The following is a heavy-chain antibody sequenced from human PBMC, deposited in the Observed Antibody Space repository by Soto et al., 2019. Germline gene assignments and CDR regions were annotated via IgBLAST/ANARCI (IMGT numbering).Heavy chain of an antibody. CDR3: ARLPINTIFGVVILEGTNNWFDP. J-gene: IGHJ5*02. D-gene: IGHD3-3*01. CDR2: ISSSSSYI. V-gene: IGHV3-21*01. Sequence: GGSLRLSCAASGFTFSSYSMNWVRQAPGKGLEWASSISSSSSYIYYADSVKGRFTISRDNDKNSLYLQMNSLRAEDTAVYYCARLPINTIFGVVILEGTNNWFDPWGQGTLVTVSS. CDR1: GFTFSSYS.